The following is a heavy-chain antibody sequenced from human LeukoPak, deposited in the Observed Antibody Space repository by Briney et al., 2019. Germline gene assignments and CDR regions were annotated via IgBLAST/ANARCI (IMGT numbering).Heavy chain of an antibody. CDR3: ARVVVVVTAVYFDY. Sequence: SQTLSLTCAVSGGSISSGGYSWSWIRQPPGKGLEWIGYIYHSGSTYYNPSLKSRVTISVDRSKNQFSLKLSSVTAADTAVYYCARVVVVVTAVYFDYWGQGTLVTVSS. D-gene: IGHD2-21*02. CDR2: IYHSGST. V-gene: IGHV4-30-2*01. CDR1: GGSISSGGYS. J-gene: IGHJ4*02.